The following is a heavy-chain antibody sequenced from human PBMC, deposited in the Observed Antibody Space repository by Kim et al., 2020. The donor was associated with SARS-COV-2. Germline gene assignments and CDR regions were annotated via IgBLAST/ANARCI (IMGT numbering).Heavy chain of an antibody. J-gene: IGHJ3*02. D-gene: IGHD3-3*01. V-gene: IGHV3-30*03. Sequence: SVKGRFTISRDNSKNTLYLQMNSLRAEDTAVYYCATIFGNPTSEHDAFDIWGQGTMVTVSS. CDR3: ATIFGNPTSEHDAFDI.